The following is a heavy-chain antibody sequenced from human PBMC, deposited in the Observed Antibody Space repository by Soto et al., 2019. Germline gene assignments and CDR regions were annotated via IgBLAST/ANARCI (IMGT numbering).Heavy chain of an antibody. D-gene: IGHD3-3*01. CDR2: TYYRSKWYN. V-gene: IGHV6-1*01. CDR3: ARDPTLTIFGVVVNWFDP. CDR1: GDSVSSNSAA. Sequence: QSQTLSLTCAISGDSVSSNSAAWNWIRQSPSRGLEWLGRTYYRSKWYNDYAVSVKSRITINPDTSKNQFSLQLNSVTPEDTAVYYCARDPTLTIFGVVVNWFDPWGQGTLVTVSS. J-gene: IGHJ5*02.